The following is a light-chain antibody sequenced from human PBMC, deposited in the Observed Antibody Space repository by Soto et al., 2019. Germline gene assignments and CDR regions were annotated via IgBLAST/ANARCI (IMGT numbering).Light chain of an antibody. J-gene: IGKJ3*01. V-gene: IGKV3-20*01. CDR1: QTIGSSH. CDR2: AAS. CDR3: QQYASAPFS. Sequence: EIVLTQSPGTLSLSPGERATLSCRASQTIGSSHLAWYQQKPGQAPRVLIFAASSRATGIPDRFSGSGSGTDFTLTINRLEPEDSAVYYCQQYASAPFSLGPGTKVDIK.